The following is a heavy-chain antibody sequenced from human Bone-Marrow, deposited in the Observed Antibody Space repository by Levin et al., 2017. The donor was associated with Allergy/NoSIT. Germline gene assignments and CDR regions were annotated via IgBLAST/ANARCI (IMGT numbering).Heavy chain of an antibody. CDR2: VYTSGTA. CDR3: ARDGGSIPVAGPFDY. CDR1: GDSISSGSHY. Sequence: SETLSLTCTVSGDSISSGSHYWSWIRQPAGKALEWIGRVYTSGTANYNPSLKSRLTISVDTSKNQFSLHLRSVTVADTAVYYCARDGGSIPVAGPFDYWGQGTLVTVSS. J-gene: IGHJ4*02. D-gene: IGHD6-19*01. V-gene: IGHV4-61*02.